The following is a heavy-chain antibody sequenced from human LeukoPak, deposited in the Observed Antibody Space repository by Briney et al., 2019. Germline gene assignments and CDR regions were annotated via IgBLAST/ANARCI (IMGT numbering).Heavy chain of an antibody. D-gene: IGHD3-22*01. CDR1: GYTFTSYG. CDR2: ISAYNGNT. J-gene: IGHJ3*02. V-gene: IGHV1-18*01. CDR3: ARAYYYDSSGYYGAFDI. Sequence: ASVKVSCKASGYTFTSYGISWVRQAPGQGLEWMGWISAYNGNTNYAQKLQGRVTMNTDTSTSTAYMELRSLRSDDTAVYYCARAYYYDSSGYYGAFDIWGQGTMVTVSS.